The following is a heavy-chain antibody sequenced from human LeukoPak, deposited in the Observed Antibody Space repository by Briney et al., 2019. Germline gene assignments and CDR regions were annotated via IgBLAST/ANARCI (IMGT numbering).Heavy chain of an antibody. Sequence: SETLSLTCTVSGGSISSYYWSWIRQPPGKGLEWIGYIYYSGSANYNPSLKSRVSISADTSKNQFSLKLSSVTAADTAVYYCARRRYYYYSSGPTNWFDPWGQGTLVTVSS. J-gene: IGHJ5*02. CDR1: GGSISSYY. CDR3: ARRRYYYYSSGPTNWFDP. V-gene: IGHV4-59*08. CDR2: IYYSGSA. D-gene: IGHD3-22*01.